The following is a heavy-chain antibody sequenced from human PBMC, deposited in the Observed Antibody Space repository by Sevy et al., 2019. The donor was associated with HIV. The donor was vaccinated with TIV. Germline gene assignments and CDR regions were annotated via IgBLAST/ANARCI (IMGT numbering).Heavy chain of an antibody. V-gene: IGHV1-18*04. CDR3: ARGRDIAVAGGGYYSDY. CDR2: ISTYNGKT. D-gene: IGHD6-19*01. J-gene: IGHJ4*02. Sequence: ASVKVSCMASGYTFSRSVITWVGQAPGQGLEWMGWISTYNGKTNYAQKFQDRVTMTTDTSTDTAYMELRSLRSDDAAIYFCARGRDIAVAGGGYYSDYWGQGSLVTVSS. CDR1: GYTFSRSV.